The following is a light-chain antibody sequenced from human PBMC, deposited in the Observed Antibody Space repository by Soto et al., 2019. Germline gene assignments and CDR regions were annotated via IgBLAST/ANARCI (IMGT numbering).Light chain of an antibody. CDR1: SSDVGAYNH. CDR3: SSYTTSSTEV. J-gene: IGLJ2*01. CDR2: DVT. V-gene: IGLV2-14*01. Sequence: QAASVSGSPGQSITISCTGTSSDVGAYNHVSWYQQHPGKVPKLMIYDVTNRPSGVSNRFSGSKSGNTASLTISGLQAEDEADYYCSSYTTSSTEVFGGGTKLTVL.